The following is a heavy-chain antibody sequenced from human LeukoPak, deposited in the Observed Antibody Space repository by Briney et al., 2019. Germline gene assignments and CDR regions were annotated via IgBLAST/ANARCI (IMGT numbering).Heavy chain of an antibody. CDR3: ARSAMGGYSKLDAFDI. V-gene: IGHV4-31*03. J-gene: IGHJ3*02. CDR1: GGSISSGGYY. Sequence: SQTLSLTYTVSGGSISSGGYYWSWIRQHPGKGLEWIGYIYYSGSTYYNPSLKSRVTISVDTSKNQFSLKLSSVTAADTAVYYCARSAMGGYSKLDAFDIWGQGTMVAVSS. D-gene: IGHD5-12*01. CDR2: IYYSGST.